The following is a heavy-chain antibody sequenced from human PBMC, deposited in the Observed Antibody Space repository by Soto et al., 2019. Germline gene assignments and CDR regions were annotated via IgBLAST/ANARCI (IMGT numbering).Heavy chain of an antibody. Sequence: SVKVSCKASGFTFTSSAVQWLRESGGQRLEWIGWIVVGSGNTNYAQKFQERVTITRDMSTSTAYMELSSLRSEDTAVYYCAADLENYYYYGMDVWGQGTTVTVSS. J-gene: IGHJ6*02. CDR3: AADLENYYYYGMDV. CDR1: GFTFTSSA. CDR2: IVVGSGNT. V-gene: IGHV1-58*01.